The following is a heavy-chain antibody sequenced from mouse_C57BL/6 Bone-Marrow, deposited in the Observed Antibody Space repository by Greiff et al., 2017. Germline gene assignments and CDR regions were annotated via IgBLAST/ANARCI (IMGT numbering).Heavy chain of an antibody. Sequence: EVKLVESGAGLVKPGGSLKLSCAASGFTFSSYAMSWVRQTPEKRLEWVAYISSGGDYTYYADTVKGRFTISRDNARNTLYLQMSSLKSEDTAMYYCTGNYYGYDGAYYFDYWGQGTTLTVSS. CDR2: ISSGGDYT. CDR1: GFTFSSYA. V-gene: IGHV5-9-1*02. J-gene: IGHJ2*01. CDR3: TGNYYGYDGAYYFDY. D-gene: IGHD2-2*01.